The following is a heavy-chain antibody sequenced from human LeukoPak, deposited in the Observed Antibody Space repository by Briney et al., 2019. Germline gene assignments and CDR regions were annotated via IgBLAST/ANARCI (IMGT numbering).Heavy chain of an antibody. CDR1: GGSFSGYY. CDR3: ARPPRRRYCSSTSCHSYFQH. Sequence: SETLSLTCAVYGGSFSGYYWSWVRQPPGKGLEWVGEINHSGSTNYNPSLKSRVTISVDTSKTQFSLKLSSVTAADTAVYYCARPPRRRYCSSTSCHSYFQHWGQGTLVTVSS. J-gene: IGHJ1*01. CDR2: INHSGST. V-gene: IGHV4-34*01. D-gene: IGHD2-2*01.